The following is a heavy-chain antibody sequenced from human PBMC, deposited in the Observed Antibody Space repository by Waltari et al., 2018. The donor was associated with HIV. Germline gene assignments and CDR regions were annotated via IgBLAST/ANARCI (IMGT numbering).Heavy chain of an antibody. CDR2: INHSGST. Sequence: QVQLQQWGAGLLKPSETLSLTCAVYGGSFSGYYWSWIRPPPGTGMEWIREINHSGSTNYNPSLKSRVTISVDTSKNQFSLKLSSVTAADTAVYYCARDGPYYDYVWGSYRSRPYYFDYWGQGTLVTVSS. D-gene: IGHD3-16*02. J-gene: IGHJ4*02. V-gene: IGHV4-34*01. CDR1: GGSFSGYY. CDR3: ARDGPYYDYVWGSYRSRPYYFDY.